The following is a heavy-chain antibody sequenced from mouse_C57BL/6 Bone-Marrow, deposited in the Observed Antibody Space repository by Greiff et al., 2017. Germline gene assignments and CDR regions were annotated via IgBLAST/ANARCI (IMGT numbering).Heavy chain of an antibody. V-gene: IGHV1-64*01. CDR3: AINDYSYAMDY. J-gene: IGHJ4*01. CDR1: GYTFTSYW. D-gene: IGHD2-12*01. CDR2: IHPNSGST. Sequence: VQLQQPGAELVKPGASVKLSCKASGYTFTSYWMHWVKQRPGQGLEWIGMIHPNSGSTNYNEKFKSKATLTVDTSSSTAYMQLSSLTSEDYAVYYGAINDYSYAMDYWGKGTSVTVSS.